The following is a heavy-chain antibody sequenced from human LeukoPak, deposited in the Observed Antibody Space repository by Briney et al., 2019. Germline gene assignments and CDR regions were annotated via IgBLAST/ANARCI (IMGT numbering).Heavy chain of an antibody. D-gene: IGHD4-11*01. CDR3: AKTTGGGSVVRYPGWPVDC. V-gene: IGHV3-23*01. J-gene: IGHJ4*02. CDR2: ICGSGGCT. Sequence: GGSLRLSCAASGFTFNTYAIYWVRQAPGKGLEWVSGICGSGGCTYYADSVKGRFTISRDNSKNTVNLQMKSLTADDTAVYYCAKTTGGGSVVRYPGWPVDCWGQGTLVTVSS. CDR1: GFTFNTYA.